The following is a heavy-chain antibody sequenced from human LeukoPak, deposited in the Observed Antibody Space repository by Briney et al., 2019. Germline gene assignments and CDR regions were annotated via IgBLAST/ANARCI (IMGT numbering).Heavy chain of an antibody. D-gene: IGHD3-16*02. CDR3: ARGTITFGGVIVKFDY. CDR1: GYTFTSYG. Sequence: ASVKVSCKASGYTFTSYGISWVRQAPGQGLEWMGWSSAYNGNTNYAQKLQGRVTMTTDTSTSTAYMELRSLRSDDTAVYYCARGTITFGGVIVKFDYWGQGTLVTVSS. CDR2: SSAYNGNT. J-gene: IGHJ4*02. V-gene: IGHV1-18*04.